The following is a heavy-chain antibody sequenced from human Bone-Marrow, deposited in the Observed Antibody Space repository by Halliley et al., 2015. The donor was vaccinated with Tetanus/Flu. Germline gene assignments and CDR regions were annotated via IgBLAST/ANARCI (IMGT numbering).Heavy chain of an antibody. CDR1: GGPISSTSYY. J-gene: IGHJ4*02. D-gene: IGHD3-22*01. Sequence: TLSLTCTVSGGPISSTSYYWGWIRQPPGKGLEWIGHIYYSGSTYYNPSLKSRLTISVDTSKNQFSLKLSSVTAADTAVYYCASLDYDSRAYYYSFDYWGEGTLVTVSS. CDR3: ASLDYDSRAYYYSFDY. CDR2: IYYSGST. V-gene: IGHV4-39*01.